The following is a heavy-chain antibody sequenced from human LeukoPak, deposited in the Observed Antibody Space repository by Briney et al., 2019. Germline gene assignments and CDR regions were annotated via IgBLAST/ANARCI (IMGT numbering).Heavy chain of an antibody. V-gene: IGHV3-15*07. D-gene: IGHD3-22*01. J-gene: IGHJ3*02. Sequence: GGSLRLSCAASGFTFSNAWMNWVRQAPGKGLEWVGRIKSKTDGGTTDYAAPVKGRFTISRDDSKNTLYLQMNSLKTEDTAVYYCTTGPMIVEDIFAAFDIWGQGTMVTVSS. CDR2: IKSKTDGGTT. CDR1: GFTFSNAW. CDR3: TTGPMIVEDIFAAFDI.